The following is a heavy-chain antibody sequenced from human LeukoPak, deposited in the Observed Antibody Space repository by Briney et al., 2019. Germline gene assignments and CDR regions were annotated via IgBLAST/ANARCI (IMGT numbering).Heavy chain of an antibody. CDR1: GFTFSSYA. CDR2: ISGSGGST. CDR3: ARHWTGTKSFDY. V-gene: IGHV3-23*01. D-gene: IGHD1-14*01. J-gene: IGHJ4*02. Sequence: GGSLRLSCAASGFTFSSYAMSWVRQAPGKGLEWVSAISGSGGSTYYADSVKGRFTITRDNSKNTLYLQMNSLRVEDTAVYYCARHWTGTKSFDYWGQGTLVTVSS.